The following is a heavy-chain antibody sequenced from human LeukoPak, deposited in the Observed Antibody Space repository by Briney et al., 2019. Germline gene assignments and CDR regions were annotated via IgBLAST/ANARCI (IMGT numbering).Heavy chain of an antibody. CDR1: GFTFDEYD. CDR2: INWDGGST. Sequence: GGSLRLSRAASGFTFDEYDMSWVRQAPGKGLEWVSSINWDGGSTAYADSVKGRVTISRDNAENSLHLQMKSLRAEDTALYYCARDSFSGSSLDYWGQGTLVTVSS. V-gene: IGHV3-20*04. J-gene: IGHJ4*02. D-gene: IGHD1-26*01. CDR3: ARDSFSGSSLDY.